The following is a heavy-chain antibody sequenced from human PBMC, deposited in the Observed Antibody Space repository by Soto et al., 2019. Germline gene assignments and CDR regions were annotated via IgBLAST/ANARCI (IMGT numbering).Heavy chain of an antibody. D-gene: IGHD3-10*01. CDR1: GFTFSSYA. CDR2: ISYDGSNK. J-gene: IGHJ6*02. Sequence: QVQLVESGGGVVQPGRSLRLSCAASGFTFSSYAMHWVRQAPGKGLGWVAVISYDGSNKYYADSVKGRFTISRDNSKNTLYLQMNSLRAEDTAVYYSARDKVVTMVRGAPPYYYYGMDVWGQGTTVTVSS. V-gene: IGHV3-30-3*01. CDR3: ARDKVVTMVRGAPPYYYYGMDV.